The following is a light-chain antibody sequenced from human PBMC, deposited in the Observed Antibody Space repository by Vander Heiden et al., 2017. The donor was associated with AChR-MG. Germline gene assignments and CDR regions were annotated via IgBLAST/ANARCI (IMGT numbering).Light chain of an antibody. CDR2: AAF. V-gene: IGKV1-39*01. CDR3: QQRVSTPYP. Sequence: DIQMTQSPSSLSASVGVSVTITCRASQSISTFLNWYQQKPGKAPKLLIHAAFTLQSGVPSRFSGSGSGTDFTLTISKLQPEDFTTYYCQQRVSTPYPFGQGTRLEIK. J-gene: IGKJ2*01. CDR1: QSISTF.